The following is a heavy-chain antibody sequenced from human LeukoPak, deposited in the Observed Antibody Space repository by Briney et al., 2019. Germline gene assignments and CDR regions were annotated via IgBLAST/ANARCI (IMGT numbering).Heavy chain of an antibody. J-gene: IGHJ5*02. CDR3: ARDRISDGGLDP. V-gene: IGHV3-53*01. CDR1: GFTVTSNY. CDR2: IYSGGST. D-gene: IGHD2/OR15-2a*01. Sequence: GGSLRLSCAASGFTVTSNYMSWVRQAPGKGLEWVSVIYSGGSTYYAESVKGRFTISRDNSKNSLYLQMNSLRDGDTAVYYCARDRISDGGLDPWGQGTLVTVSS.